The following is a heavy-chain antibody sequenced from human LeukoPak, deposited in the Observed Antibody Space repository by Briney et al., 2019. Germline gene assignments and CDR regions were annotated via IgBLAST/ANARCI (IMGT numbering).Heavy chain of an antibody. CDR1: GFTFSSYA. V-gene: IGHV3-64*01. Sequence: GGSLRLSCAASGFTFSSYAMHWVRQAPGKGLEYVSGISSDGGSPFHVNSVKGRFTISRDNSKNTLYLQMGSLRAEDMAVYYCAREYCSGGSCQYYLDYWGQGTLVTVSS. J-gene: IGHJ4*02. CDR3: AREYCSGGSCQYYLDY. D-gene: IGHD2-15*01. CDR2: ISSDGGSP.